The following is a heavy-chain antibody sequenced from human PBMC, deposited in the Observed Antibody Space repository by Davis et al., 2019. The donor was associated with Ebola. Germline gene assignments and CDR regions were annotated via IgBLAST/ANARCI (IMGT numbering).Heavy chain of an antibody. CDR1: GGSFSGYY. V-gene: IGHV4-34*01. D-gene: IGHD2-8*02. J-gene: IGHJ6*03. Sequence: PGGSLRLSCAVYGGSFSGYYWSWIRQPPGKGLEWIGEINHSGSTNYNPSLKSRVTISVDTSKNQFSLKLSSVTAADTAVYYCARGTIPRGPLVGLSYYYYYYMDVWGKGTTVTVSS. CDR2: INHSGST. CDR3: ARGTIPRGPLVGLSYYYYYYMDV.